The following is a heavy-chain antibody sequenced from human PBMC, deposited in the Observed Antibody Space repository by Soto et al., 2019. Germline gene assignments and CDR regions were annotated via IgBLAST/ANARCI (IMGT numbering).Heavy chain of an antibody. CDR3: ARDLTVVVAATYVRPLDAFDI. J-gene: IGHJ3*02. CDR2: INPSGGST. V-gene: IGHV1-46*03. CDR1: GYTFTSYY. D-gene: IGHD2-15*01. Sequence: ASVKVSCKASGYTFTSYYMHWVRQAPGQGLEWMGIINPSGGSTSYAQKFQGRVTMTRDTSTSTVYMELSSLRSEDTAVYYCARDLTVVVAATYVRPLDAFDIWGQGTMVTVSS.